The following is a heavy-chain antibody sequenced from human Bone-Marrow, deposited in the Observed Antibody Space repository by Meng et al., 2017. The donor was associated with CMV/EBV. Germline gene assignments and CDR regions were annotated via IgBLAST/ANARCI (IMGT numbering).Heavy chain of an antibody. CDR1: GFSLSNARMG. J-gene: IGHJ3*02. Sequence: SGPTLVKPTETLTLTCTVSGFSLSNARMGVSWIRQPPGKALEWLAHIFSNDEKSYSTSLKNSLTISKDTSKSQVVLTMTNMDPVDTATYYCARISQYYDFWSGYYRNHDAFDIWGQGTMATVSS. CDR3: ARISQYYDFWSGYYRNHDAFDI. D-gene: IGHD3-3*01. V-gene: IGHV2-26*01. CDR2: IFSNDEK.